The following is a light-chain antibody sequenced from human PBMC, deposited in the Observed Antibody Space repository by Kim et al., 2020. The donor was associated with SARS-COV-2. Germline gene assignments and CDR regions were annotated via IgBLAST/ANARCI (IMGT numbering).Light chain of an antibody. CDR3: QVWDSSSDHPYV. CDR2: YDS. J-gene: IGLJ1*01. Sequence: GKAARITCGGKNIGSKSVHWYQQKPGQAPVLVIYYDSDRPSGIPERFSGSNSGNTATLTISRVEAGDEADYYCQVWDSSSDHPYVFGTGTKVTV. CDR1: NIGSKS. V-gene: IGLV3-21*04.